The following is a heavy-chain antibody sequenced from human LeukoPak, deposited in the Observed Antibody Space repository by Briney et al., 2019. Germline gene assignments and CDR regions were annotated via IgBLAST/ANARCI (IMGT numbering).Heavy chain of an antibody. J-gene: IGHJ2*01. D-gene: IGHD3-10*01. V-gene: IGHV4-31*03. Sequence: SETLSLTCTVSGGAISSGGYYWSWIRQHPGKGLEWIGYIYYSGSTYYNPSLKSRVTISVDTSKNQFSLKLSSVTAADTAVYYCARGAVVRVPNWYSISGAVAPWSLSPQ. CDR1: GGAISSGGYY. CDR2: IYYSGST. CDR3: ARGAVVRVPNWYSIS.